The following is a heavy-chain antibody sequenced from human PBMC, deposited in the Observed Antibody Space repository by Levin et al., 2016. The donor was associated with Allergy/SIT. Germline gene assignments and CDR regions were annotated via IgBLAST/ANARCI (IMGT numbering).Heavy chain of an antibody. Sequence: ASVKVSCKASGYSFTSYGINWMRQAPGQGLEWMGWISAYNGNTNYAQKLQGRVTMTTDTSTSTAYMELRSLRSDDTAVYYCARDMGIVVVPADPFDYWGQGTLVTVSS. CDR3: ARDMGIVVVPADPFDY. V-gene: IGHV1-18*01. J-gene: IGHJ4*02. CDR1: GYSFTSYG. CDR2: ISAYNGNT. D-gene: IGHD2-2*03.